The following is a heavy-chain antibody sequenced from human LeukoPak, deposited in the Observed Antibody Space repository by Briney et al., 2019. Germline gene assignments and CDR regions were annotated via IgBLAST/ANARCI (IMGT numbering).Heavy chain of an antibody. V-gene: IGHV3-48*03. CDR3: ATDSHGYSGYDSLCDY. CDR2: ISSSGTSI. D-gene: IGHD5-12*01. J-gene: IGHJ4*02. Sequence: PGGSLRLSCAASGFTFSSYEMNWVRQAPGKGLEWVSYISSSGTSIHYADSVKGRFTISRDNAKNSLYLRMNSLRAEDTADYYCATDSHGYSGYDSLCDYWGQGTPVTVSS. CDR1: GFTFSSYE.